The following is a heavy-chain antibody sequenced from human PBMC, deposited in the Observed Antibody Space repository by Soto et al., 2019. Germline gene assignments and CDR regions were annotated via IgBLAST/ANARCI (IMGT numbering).Heavy chain of an antibody. D-gene: IGHD7-27*01. CDR1: GGTFSSYA. V-gene: IGHV1-69*01. CDR3: ARSGDMWSYYFDY. Sequence: QVQLVQSGAEVKKPGSSVKVSCKASGGTFSSYAISWVRQAPGQGLEWMGGIIPIFGTANYAQKFQGRVTVNQDESTGTAYMELSSLRSEDTAVYYGARSGDMWSYYFDYRGQGTLVTVSS. CDR2: IIPIFGTA. J-gene: IGHJ4*02.